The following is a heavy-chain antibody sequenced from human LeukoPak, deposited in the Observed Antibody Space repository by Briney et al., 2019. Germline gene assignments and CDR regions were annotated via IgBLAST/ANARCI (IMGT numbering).Heavy chain of an antibody. CDR2: IYYSGST. J-gene: IGHJ3*02. CDR1: GGSISSYY. Sequence: PSETLSLTRTVSGGSISSYYWSWIRQPPGKGLEWIGYIYYSGSTNYNPSLKSRVTISVDTSKNQFSLKLSSVTAADTAVYYCAKHSSDDAFDIWGQGTMVTVSS. CDR3: AKHSSDDAFDI. V-gene: IGHV4-59*01. D-gene: IGHD3-22*01.